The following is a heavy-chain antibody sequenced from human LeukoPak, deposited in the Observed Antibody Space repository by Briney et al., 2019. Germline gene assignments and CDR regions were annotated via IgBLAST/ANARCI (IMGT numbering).Heavy chain of an antibody. D-gene: IGHD6-19*01. CDR3: VKESVVVAGLVNYFDY. CDR2: ISRSGDRT. V-gene: IGHV3-23*01. J-gene: IGHJ4*02. CDR1: GFTFSTFD. Sequence: GGSLTLSCGASGFTFSTFDMNWVRQAPGRGLEWLWGISRSGDRTYYLDSVQGRFIISKANSKNMLYQQMKGLRAEDTPVYYCVKESVVVAGLVNYFDYWGQGTLVTVSS.